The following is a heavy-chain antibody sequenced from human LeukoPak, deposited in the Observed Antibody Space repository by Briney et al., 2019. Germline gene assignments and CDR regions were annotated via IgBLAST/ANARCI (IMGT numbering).Heavy chain of an antibody. CDR2: LSASGDTT. D-gene: IGHD2-8*01. J-gene: IGHJ4*02. CDR1: GFTFSSYA. V-gene: IGHV3-23*01. CDR3: ANVAPYGKYVFDY. Sequence: GGSLRLSCAASGFTFSSYAMSWVRQAPGKGLEWVSGLSASGDTTYHADSVRGRFTISRDNSKNTLYLQINSLGAEDTAVYYCANVAPYGKYVFDYLGQGSQVTVSS.